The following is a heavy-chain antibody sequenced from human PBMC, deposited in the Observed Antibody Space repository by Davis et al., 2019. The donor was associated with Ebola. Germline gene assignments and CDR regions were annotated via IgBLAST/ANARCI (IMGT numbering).Heavy chain of an antibody. CDR3: ARQRDFWSGLYYYYYGMDV. Sequence: SQTLSLTRAVSGGSFSGYYLSSFRHPPVTGLEWIREINHSGSTNYNPSLKRRVTISVATSKNQFSLKLSSVTAADTAVYYCARQRDFWSGLYYYYYGMDVWGQGTTVTVSS. D-gene: IGHD3-3*01. CDR2: INHSGST. V-gene: IGHV4-34*01. CDR1: GGSFSGYY. J-gene: IGHJ6*02.